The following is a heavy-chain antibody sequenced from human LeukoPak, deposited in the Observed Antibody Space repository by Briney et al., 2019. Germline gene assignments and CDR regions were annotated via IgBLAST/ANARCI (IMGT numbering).Heavy chain of an antibody. CDR2: IYYSGST. Sequence: SETLSLTCTVSGGSISNYYWSWIRQPPGKGLEWIGYIYYSGSTNYNPSLKSRVTISVDTSKNQFSLKLSSVTAADTAVYYCARGIAVALYNWFDPWGQGTLVTVSS. CDR1: GGSISNYY. V-gene: IGHV4-59*01. D-gene: IGHD6-19*01. CDR3: ARGIAVALYNWFDP. J-gene: IGHJ5*02.